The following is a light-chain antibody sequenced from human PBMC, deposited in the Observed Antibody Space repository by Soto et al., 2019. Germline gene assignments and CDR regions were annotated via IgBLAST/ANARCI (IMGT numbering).Light chain of an antibody. CDR2: DAS. J-gene: IGKJ1*01. CDR3: QQYNSYAVT. V-gene: IGKV1-5*01. CDR1: QSISSW. Sequence: DIQMTQSPSTLSASVGDRVTITCRASQSISSWLAWYQQKPGKAPKLLIYDASSLESGVPSRFSGSGSGTVFTLTISSLQPDDFATYNCQQYNSYAVTFGQGTKV.